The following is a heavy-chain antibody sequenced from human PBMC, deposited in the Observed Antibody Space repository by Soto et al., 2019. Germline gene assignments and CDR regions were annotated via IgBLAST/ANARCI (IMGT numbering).Heavy chain of an antibody. V-gene: IGHV3-30*18. CDR2: ISYEGRNK. CDR3: AKEPPYCSSTSCYTGGFDY. D-gene: IGHD2-2*02. Sequence: QVQLVESGGGVVQPGRSLRLSCAASGFTFSSYGMHWVRQAPGKGLEWGAVISYEGRNKYYADPVKGRFTISRDHSKNTLYLQMNSLSAEDTAVYYCAKEPPYCSSTSCYTGGFDYWGQGTLVTVSS. J-gene: IGHJ4*02. CDR1: GFTFSSYG.